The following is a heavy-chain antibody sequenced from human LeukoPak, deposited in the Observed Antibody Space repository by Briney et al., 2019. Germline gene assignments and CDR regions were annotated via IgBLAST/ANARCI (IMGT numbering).Heavy chain of an antibody. CDR2: IKQDGSEK. D-gene: IGHD2-2*01. CDR1: GFTFSSYW. V-gene: IGHV3-7*01. CDR3: AKDHLMYVVPAAKSWFDP. J-gene: IGHJ5*02. Sequence: GGSLRLSCAASGFTFSSYWMSWVRQAPGKGLEWVANIKQDGSEKYYVDSVKGRFTISRDNSKNTLYLQMNSLRAEDTAVYYCAKDHLMYVVPAAKSWFDPWGQGTLVTVSS.